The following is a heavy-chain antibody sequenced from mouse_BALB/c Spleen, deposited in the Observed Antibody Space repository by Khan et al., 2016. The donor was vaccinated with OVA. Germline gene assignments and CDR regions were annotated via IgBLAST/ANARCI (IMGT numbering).Heavy chain of an antibody. V-gene: IGHV5-4*02. CDR2: VSDGGNDT. J-gene: IGHJ3*01. CDR3: TRGGYDSGFDY. D-gene: IGHD3-1*01. CDR1: GFTFSDYY. Sequence: EVELVESGGGLVKPGGSLKLSCAASGFTFSDYYMYWVRQTPEKRLEWVATVSDGGNDTSSPDSVKGRFTIPRDNAKYNLYLQWKSLKSEDTAIYYCTRGGYDSGFDYWGQGTLVTVSA.